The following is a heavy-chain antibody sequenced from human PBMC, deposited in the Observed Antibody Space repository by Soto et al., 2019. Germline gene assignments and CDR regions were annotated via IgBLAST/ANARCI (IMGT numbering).Heavy chain of an antibody. CDR2: MTPISGDT. D-gene: IGHD3-10*01. CDR1: GYTFTNYD. Sequence: QVQLVQSGAEVKKPGASVKVSCKASGYTFTNYDINWVRQATGQGLEWVGWMTPISGDTGYAQNFQGRVTMTRDTPRSTAYLELSSLTSEDTAVYYCARNLYNTGSFAHWGQGTLVTVSS. J-gene: IGHJ4*02. CDR3: ARNLYNTGSFAH. V-gene: IGHV1-8*02.